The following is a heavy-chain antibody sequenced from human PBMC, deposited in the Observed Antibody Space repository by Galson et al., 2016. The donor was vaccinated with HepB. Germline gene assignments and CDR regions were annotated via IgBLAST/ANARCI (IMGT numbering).Heavy chain of an antibody. Sequence: QSGAEVKKPGESLKISCQGSGYSFTNYWIGWVRQMPGKGLELMGFVYPSDSETRYSPSFQGQVIISVDKSINTAYLQWTNLKASETAMFYCARQRKSYNLLDGFDTWGRGTMVTVSS. CDR2: VYPSDSET. CDR3: ARQRKSYNLLDGFDT. D-gene: IGHD1-1*01. J-gene: IGHJ3*02. CDR1: GYSFTNYW. V-gene: IGHV5-51*01.